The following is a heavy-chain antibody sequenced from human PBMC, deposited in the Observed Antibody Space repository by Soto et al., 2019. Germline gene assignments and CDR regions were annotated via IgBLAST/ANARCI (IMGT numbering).Heavy chain of an antibody. V-gene: IGHV3-30*18. CDR3: AKVRLRFLEWLFWNAFDI. Sequence: GGSLRLSCAASGFTFSIYGMQWVRHAPGKGLEWVAVISYDGSNKYYADSVKGRFTISRDNSKNTLYLQMNSLRAEDTAVYYCAKVRLRFLEWLFWNAFDIWGQGTMVTVSS. D-gene: IGHD3-3*01. CDR1: GFTFSIYG. J-gene: IGHJ3*02. CDR2: ISYDGSNK.